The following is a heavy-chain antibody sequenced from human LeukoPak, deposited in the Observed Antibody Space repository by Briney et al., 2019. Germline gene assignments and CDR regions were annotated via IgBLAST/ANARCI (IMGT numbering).Heavy chain of an antibody. CDR1: GGSISSYY. D-gene: IGHD3-16*02. J-gene: IGHJ4*02. V-gene: IGHV4-34*01. CDR3: ARRYYDYVWGSYRYSYYFDY. Sequence: PSETLSLTCTVSGGSISSYYWSWIRQPPGKGLEWIGEINHSGSTNYNPSLKSRVTISVDTSKNQFSLKLSSVTAADTAVYYCARRYYDYVWGSYRYSYYFDYWGQGTLVTVSS. CDR2: INHSGST.